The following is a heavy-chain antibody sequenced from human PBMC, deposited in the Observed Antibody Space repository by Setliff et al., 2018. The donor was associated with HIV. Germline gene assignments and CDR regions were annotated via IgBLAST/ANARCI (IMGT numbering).Heavy chain of an antibody. J-gene: IGHJ4*02. D-gene: IGHD6-19*01. Sequence: SSETLSLTCTVSGGSISSANYYWSWIRQPPGKGPEWIGYIYYNGNAYYYNPSLKSRTTISLDTSMNQFSLKLTSVTAADTAVYYCGRQAWDHQSSGYFVDYWGQGTLVTVSS. CDR3: GRQAWDHQSSGYFVDY. CDR1: GGSISSANYY. CDR2: IYYNGNAY. V-gene: IGHV4-30-4*08.